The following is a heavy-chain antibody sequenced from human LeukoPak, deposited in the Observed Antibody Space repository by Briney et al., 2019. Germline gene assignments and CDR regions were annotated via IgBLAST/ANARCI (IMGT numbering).Heavy chain of an antibody. J-gene: IGHJ4*02. V-gene: IGHV3-9*01. CDR1: GFTFDDYA. D-gene: IGHD3-10*01. Sequence: SGGSLRLSCAASGFTFDDYAMHWVRQAPGKGLEWVSGISWNSGSIGYADSVKGRFTISRDNAKNSLYLQMNSLRAEDTAVYYCARIRGLYYFDYWGQGTLVTVSS. CDR2: ISWNSGSI. CDR3: ARIRGLYYFDY.